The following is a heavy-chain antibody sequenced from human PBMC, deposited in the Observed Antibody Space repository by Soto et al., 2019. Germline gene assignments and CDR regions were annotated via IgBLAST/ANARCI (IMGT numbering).Heavy chain of an antibody. CDR2: ISYDGSNK. D-gene: IGHD3-10*01. CDR3: AKLWYYGSTWGHFDY. CDR1: GFTFSSYG. V-gene: IGHV3-30*18. Sequence: GGSLRLSCAASGFTFSSYGMHWVRQAPGKGLEWVAVISYDGSNKYYADSVKGRFTISRDNSKNTLYLQMNSLRAEDTAVYYCAKLWYYGSTWGHFDYWGQGTLVTVSS. J-gene: IGHJ4*02.